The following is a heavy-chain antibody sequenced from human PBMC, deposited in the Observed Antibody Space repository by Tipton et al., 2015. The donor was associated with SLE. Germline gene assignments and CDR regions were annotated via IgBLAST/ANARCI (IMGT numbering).Heavy chain of an antibody. D-gene: IGHD1-26*01. V-gene: IGHV4-38-2*02. CDR3: ARDSPTVGFDF. CDR2: IFYSGST. Sequence: TLSLTCAVSGYSISSGYYWGWIRQPPGKGLEWIGSIFYSGSTYYNPSLKSRVTISVDTSKNQFSLKLNSVTAADTAVYYCARDSPTVGFDFWGQGTLVTVSS. CDR1: GYSISSGYY. J-gene: IGHJ4*02.